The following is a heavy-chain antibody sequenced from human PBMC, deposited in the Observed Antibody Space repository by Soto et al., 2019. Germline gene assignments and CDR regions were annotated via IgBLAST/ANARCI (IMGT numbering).Heavy chain of an antibody. CDR1: GFIVSSYS. CDR3: ARAPPRGIAAPGTWGSGMDV. D-gene: IGHD6-13*01. J-gene: IGHJ6*01. V-gene: IGHV3-30-3*01. Sequence: PXESLSLSCAASGFIVSSYSMHWVRQAPGKGLEWVAVISYDGNNKYYADSVKGRITISRDSSKNMVYLQMNSLRPEDTAVYYCARAPPRGIAAPGTWGSGMDVWGQETTVTVS. CDR2: ISYDGNNK.